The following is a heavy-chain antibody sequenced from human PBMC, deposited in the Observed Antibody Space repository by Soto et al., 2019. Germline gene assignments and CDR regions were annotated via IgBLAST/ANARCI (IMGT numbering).Heavy chain of an antibody. V-gene: IGHV1-18*01. D-gene: IGHD6-19*01. CDR3: AGSIAVAGVINWFDP. CDR2: ISAYNGNT. CDR1: GYTFTSYG. J-gene: IGHJ5*02. Sequence: ASVKVSCKASGYTFTSYGISWVRQAPGQGLEWMGWISAYNGNTNYAQKLQGRVTMTTDTSTSTAYMELRSLRSDDTAVYYCAGSIAVAGVINWFDPWGQGTLVTVSS.